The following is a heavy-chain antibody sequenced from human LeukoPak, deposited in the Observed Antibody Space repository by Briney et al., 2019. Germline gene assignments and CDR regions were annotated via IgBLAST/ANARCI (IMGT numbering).Heavy chain of an antibody. J-gene: IGHJ5*02. CDR2: ISGSGGST. CDR3: AKGGEYYDFWSGYPYNWFDP. CDR1: GFTFSSYA. D-gene: IGHD3-3*01. Sequence: GGSLRLSCAASGFTFSSYAMSWVRQAPGKGLEWVSAISGSGGSTYYADSVKGRFTISRDNSKNTLYLQMNSLRAEDTAVYYCAKGGEYYDFWSGYPYNWFDPWGQGTLVTVSS. V-gene: IGHV3-23*01.